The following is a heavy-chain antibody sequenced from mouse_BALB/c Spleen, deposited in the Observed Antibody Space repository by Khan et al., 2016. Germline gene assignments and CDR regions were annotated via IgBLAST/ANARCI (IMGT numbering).Heavy chain of an antibody. D-gene: IGHD1-1*01. CDR3: ARRGYYFSMDN. CDR1: GFDFSRYW. CDR2: INPDSSKI. V-gene: IGHV4-1*02. Sequence: EVKLLESGGGLVQPGGSLKLSCAASGFDFSRYWMSWVRQAPEKGLEWIGEINPDSSKINYTPSLKDKFIISRDNAKNTLYLQMSKVRSEDTALYYCARRGYYFSMDNWGQGTSVTVSS. J-gene: IGHJ4*01.